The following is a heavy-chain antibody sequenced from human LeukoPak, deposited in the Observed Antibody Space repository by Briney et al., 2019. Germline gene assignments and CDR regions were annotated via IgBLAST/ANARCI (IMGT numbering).Heavy chain of an antibody. J-gene: IGHJ6*02. CDR3: ARDSYYYGLDV. CDR2: ISYSGST. D-gene: IGHD2-21*01. V-gene: IGHV4-59*08. Sequence: PSETLSLTCTVSGGSIGNYYWTWIRQPPGKGLEWIGYISYSGSTNYNPSLKSRVTIFLDTSKNQFSLRLSSLTAADTAVYYCARDSYYYGLDVWGQGTTVAVSS. CDR1: GGSIGNYY.